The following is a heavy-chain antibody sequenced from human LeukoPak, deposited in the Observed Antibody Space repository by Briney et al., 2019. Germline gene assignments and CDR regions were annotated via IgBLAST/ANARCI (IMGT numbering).Heavy chain of an antibody. D-gene: IGHD2-2*02. V-gene: IGHV1-69*05. CDR3: ARVAAEVVGVPGAIGFGWLRRDYYYMDV. J-gene: IGHJ6*03. Sequence: ASVKVSCKASGGTFSSYAVSWVRQAPGQGLEWMGGIIPMFHTAIYAQKFQGRVTMTRDMSTSTVYMELSSLRSEDTAVYYCARVAAEVVGVPGAIGFGWLRRDYYYMDVWGKGTTVTVSS. CDR1: GGTFSSYA. CDR2: IIPMFHTA.